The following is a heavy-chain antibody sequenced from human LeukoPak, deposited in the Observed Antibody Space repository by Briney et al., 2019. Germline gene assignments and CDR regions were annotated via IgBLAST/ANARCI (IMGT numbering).Heavy chain of an antibody. V-gene: IGHV3-23*01. CDR2: ISGSGVST. D-gene: IGHD3-16*02. CDR1: GFTFSNYA. CDR3: AKGTSFVITFGGLIADY. J-gene: IGHJ4*02. Sequence: GGSLRLSCAASGFTFSNYAMSWVRQAPGKGLEWVSVISGSGVSTDYADSVKGRFTISRDNSKNTLYLQMNTPGAEDTAIYYCAKGTSFVITFGGLIADYWGQGTLVTVSS.